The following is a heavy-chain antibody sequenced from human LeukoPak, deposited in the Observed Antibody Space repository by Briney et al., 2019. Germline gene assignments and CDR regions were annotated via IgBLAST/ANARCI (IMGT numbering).Heavy chain of an antibody. V-gene: IGHV4-34*01. CDR3: ARGPYCGGDCHYYYYGMDV. CDR1: GGSFSGYY. CDR2: INHSGST. D-gene: IGHD2-21*02. Sequence: SETLSLTCAVYGGSFSGYYWSWIRQPPGKGLEWIGEINHSGSTNYNPSLKSRVTISADTSKHQFSLKLSSVTAADTAVYYCARGPYCGGDCHYYYYGMDVWGQGTTVTVSS. J-gene: IGHJ6*02.